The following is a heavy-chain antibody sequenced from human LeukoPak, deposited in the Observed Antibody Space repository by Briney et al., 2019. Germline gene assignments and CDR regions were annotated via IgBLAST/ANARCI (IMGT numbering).Heavy chain of an antibody. V-gene: IGHV1-46*03. Sequence: ASVKVSCKASGYTFTSYYMHWVRQAPGHGLDWIGIINPSGGSTSYAQKFQGRVTMTRDTSTSTVYMELSSLRSEDTAVYYFARVALPYCSSTSCYWFDPWGQGTLVTVSS. J-gene: IGHJ5*02. CDR2: INPSGGST. CDR3: ARVALPYCSSTSCYWFDP. CDR1: GYTFTSYY. D-gene: IGHD2-2*01.